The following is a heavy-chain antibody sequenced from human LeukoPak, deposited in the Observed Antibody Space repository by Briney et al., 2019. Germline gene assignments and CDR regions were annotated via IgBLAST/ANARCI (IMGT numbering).Heavy chain of an antibody. CDR2: ISASGLST. CDR3: AKDDSWLQFGE. J-gene: IGHJ4*02. CDR1: GFTFSNYA. V-gene: IGHV3-23*01. Sequence: GGTLRLSCVASGFTFSNYAMSWVRQAPGKGLEYVSPISASGLSTYYTDSVRGRFTNSRDNSKNTLYLQMHSLRAEDTAVYYCAKDDSWLQFGEWSQGTLVTVSS. D-gene: IGHD5-24*01.